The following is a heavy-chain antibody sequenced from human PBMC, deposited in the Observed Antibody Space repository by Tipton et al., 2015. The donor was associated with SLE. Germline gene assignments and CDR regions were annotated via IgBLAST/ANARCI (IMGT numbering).Heavy chain of an antibody. V-gene: IGHV5-51*03. J-gene: IGHJ4*02. Sequence: VQLVQSGAEVKKPGESLKISCKGSGYSFTSYWIGWVRQLPGKGLEWMGIIYPGDSDARYSPSFQGQVTISADKSISTVYLQWSSLKASDTAMYYCARLGQSIAVAAHLDYWGQGTLVTVSS. CDR2: IYPGDSDA. D-gene: IGHD6-19*01. CDR3: ARLGQSIAVAAHLDY. CDR1: GYSFTSYW.